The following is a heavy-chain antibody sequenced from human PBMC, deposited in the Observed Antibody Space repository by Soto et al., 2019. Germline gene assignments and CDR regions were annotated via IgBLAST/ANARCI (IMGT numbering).Heavy chain of an antibody. V-gene: IGHV3-7*01. D-gene: IGHD6-19*01. Sequence: EVQLVESGGGLVQPGGSLRLSCAASGFTFSGYWMNWVRQAPGKGLEWVANIKQDGGEKYYVDSVKGRFTISRDNAKKSTYLQMNRPRAGGTAVYYCARDRWWLVHWGQGTLVTVSS. CDR3: ARDRWWLVH. J-gene: IGHJ4*02. CDR2: IKQDGGEK. CDR1: GFTFSGYW.